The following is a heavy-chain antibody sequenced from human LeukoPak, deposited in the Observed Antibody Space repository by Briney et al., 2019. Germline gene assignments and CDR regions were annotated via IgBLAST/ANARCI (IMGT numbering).Heavy chain of an antibody. J-gene: IGHJ4*02. Sequence: QPGGSLRLSCAASGFTFNNYAMSWVRQAPGKGLEWVSSISSGGATTWYADSAKGRFTISRDNSQRTLYLQMNGLSAEDTAVFYCVRGMTAFDCWGQGTLVTVSS. V-gene: IGHV3-23*01. CDR1: GFTFNNYA. D-gene: IGHD2-21*02. CDR3: VRGMTAFDC. CDR2: ISSGGATT.